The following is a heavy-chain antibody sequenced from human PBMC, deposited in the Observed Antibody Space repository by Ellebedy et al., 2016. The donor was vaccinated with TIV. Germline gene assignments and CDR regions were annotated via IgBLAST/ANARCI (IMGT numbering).Heavy chain of an antibody. CDR3: ARDGILRYSDWRGANFYYGMDV. CDR2: IIPIFETT. D-gene: IGHD3-9*01. V-gene: IGHV1-69*13. CDR1: GGSFRSYT. Sequence: SVKVSCKASGGSFRSYTTSWVRQAPGQGLEWMGGIIPIFETTNYAQKFQGRVTITADESTRTAYLELSSLRSEDTAMYFCARDGILRYSDWRGANFYYGMDVWGQGTTVTVSS. J-gene: IGHJ6*02.